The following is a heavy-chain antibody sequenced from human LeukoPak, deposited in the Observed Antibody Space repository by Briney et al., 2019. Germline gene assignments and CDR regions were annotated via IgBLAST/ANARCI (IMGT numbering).Heavy chain of an antibody. CDR2: IYYSGST. CDR3: ARGKVFGVVPNWFDP. Sequence: SEPLSLTCTVSGGSISSGDYYWSWIRPPPGKGLEWIGYIYYSGSTYYNPSLKSRVTISVDTSKSQFSLKLSSVTAADTAVYYCARGKVFGVVPNWFDPWGQGTLVTVSS. J-gene: IGHJ5*02. V-gene: IGHV4-30-4*08. D-gene: IGHD3-3*01. CDR1: GGSISSGDYY.